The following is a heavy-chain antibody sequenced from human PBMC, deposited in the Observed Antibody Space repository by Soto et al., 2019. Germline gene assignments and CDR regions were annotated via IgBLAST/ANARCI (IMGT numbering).Heavy chain of an antibody. CDR3: TRIRVGATEFDY. CDR2: IRSKANSYAT. J-gene: IGHJ4*02. D-gene: IGHD1-26*01. V-gene: IGHV3-73*01. CDR1: GFTFSGSA. Sequence: GGSLRLSCAASGFTFSGSAMHWVRQASGKGLEWVGRIRSKANSYATAYAASVKGRFTISRDDSKNTAYLQMNSLKTEDTAVYYCTRIRVGATEFDYWGQGTLVTVSS.